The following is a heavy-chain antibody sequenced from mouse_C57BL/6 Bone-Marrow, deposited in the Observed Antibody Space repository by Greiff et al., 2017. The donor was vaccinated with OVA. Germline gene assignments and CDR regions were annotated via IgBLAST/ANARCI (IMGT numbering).Heavy chain of an antibody. CDR2: INPSTGGT. D-gene: IGHD2-4*01. CDR3: ARAVVYYDYDGYWYFDV. J-gene: IGHJ1*03. V-gene: IGHV1-42*01. Sequence: VQLQQSGPELVKPGASVKISCKASGYSFTGYYMNWVKQSPEKSLEWIGEINPSTGGTTYNQKFKAKATLTVDKSSSTAYMQLKSLTSEDSAVYYCARAVVYYDYDGYWYFDVWGTGTTVTVSS. CDR1: GYSFTGYY.